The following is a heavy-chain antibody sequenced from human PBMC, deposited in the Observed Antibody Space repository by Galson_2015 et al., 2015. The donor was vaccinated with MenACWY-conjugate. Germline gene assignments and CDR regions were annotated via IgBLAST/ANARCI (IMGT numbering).Heavy chain of an antibody. CDR3: AKTDYGGNPLIFDF. Sequence: SLRLSCAASGFIFSRYDMSWVRQAPGKGLEWVSIIGTTSAYKYYGESVKGRFTISRDNSKNTLYLQLNSLRGDDTAVYYCAKTDYGGNPLIFDFWGQGTLVPVSS. J-gene: IGHJ4*02. D-gene: IGHD4-23*01. CDR1: GFIFSRYD. CDR2: IGTTSAYK. V-gene: IGHV3-23*01.